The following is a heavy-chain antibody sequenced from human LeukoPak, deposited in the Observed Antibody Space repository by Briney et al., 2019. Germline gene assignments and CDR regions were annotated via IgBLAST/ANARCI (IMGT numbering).Heavy chain of an antibody. V-gene: IGHV4-39*01. D-gene: IGHD3-3*01. CDR1: GGPISSSSYY. CDR2: IYYSGIT. CDR3: APQYYDFWSGYYAFDY. J-gene: IGHJ4*02. Sequence: SETLSLXCTVSGGPISSSSYYWGWIRQPPGTGLEWIGSIYYSGITYYNPSLKSRVTISVDTSKNQFSLKLSSVTAADTAVYYCAPQYYDFWSGYYAFDYWGQRTLVTVSS.